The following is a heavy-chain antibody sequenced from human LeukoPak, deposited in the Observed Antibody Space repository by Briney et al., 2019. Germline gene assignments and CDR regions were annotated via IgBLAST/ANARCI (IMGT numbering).Heavy chain of an antibody. D-gene: IGHD5-24*01. CDR3: AKKMDDAFDI. J-gene: IGHJ3*02. CDR2: ISSSSAYI. V-gene: IGHV3-21*01. Sequence: GGSLRLSCAASGFTFSSYSMNWFRQAPGKGLEWVAFISSSSAYISYADSVKGRFTISRDNAKNSLYLQMNNLRAEDTAVYYCAKKMDDAFDIWGQGTMVTVSS. CDR1: GFTFSSYS.